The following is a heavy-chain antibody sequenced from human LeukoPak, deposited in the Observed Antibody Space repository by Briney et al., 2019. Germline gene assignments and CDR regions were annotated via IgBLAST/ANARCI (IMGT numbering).Heavy chain of an antibody. J-gene: IGHJ4*02. CDR3: AKDSYYDSSGYYGY. Sequence: GGSLRLSCGASGFTFSSYWMSWVRQAPGKGLEWVSGISWNSGSIGYADSVKGRFTISRDNAKNSLYLQMNSLRAEDTALYYCAKDSYYDSSGYYGYWGQGTLVTVSS. CDR2: ISWNSGSI. CDR1: GFTFSSYW. V-gene: IGHV3-9*01. D-gene: IGHD3-22*01.